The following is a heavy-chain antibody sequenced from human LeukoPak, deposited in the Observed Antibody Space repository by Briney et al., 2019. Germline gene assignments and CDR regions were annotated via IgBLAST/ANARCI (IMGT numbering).Heavy chain of an antibody. D-gene: IGHD3-22*01. CDR1: GSTFTTYS. CDR2: ISSGSSAI. Sequence: GGSLRLSCEASGSTFTTYSMTWVRQAPGKGLEWVSIISSGSSAIFSADALKGRFTISRDNAKNSLYLQMSSLRAEDTAVYCCARVGYYYDSSGYPDYWGQGTLVTVSS. J-gene: IGHJ4*02. V-gene: IGHV3-21*01. CDR3: ARVGYYYDSSGYPDY.